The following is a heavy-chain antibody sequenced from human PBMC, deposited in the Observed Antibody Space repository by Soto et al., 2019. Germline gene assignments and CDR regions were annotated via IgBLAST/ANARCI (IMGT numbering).Heavy chain of an antibody. CDR3: ARDLVVQEGYGMDV. CDR2: ISYDGSNK. V-gene: IGHV3-30-3*01. D-gene: IGHD2-15*01. Sequence: QVQLVESGGGVVQPGRSLRLSCAASGFTFSSYAMHWVRQAPGKGLEWVAVISYDGSNKYYADSVKGRFTISRDNSKNTLYLQMNSLRAEDTAVHYCARDLVVQEGYGMDVWGQGTTVTVSS. J-gene: IGHJ6*02. CDR1: GFTFSSYA.